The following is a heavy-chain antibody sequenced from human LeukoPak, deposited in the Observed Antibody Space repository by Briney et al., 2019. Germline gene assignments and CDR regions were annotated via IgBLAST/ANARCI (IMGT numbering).Heavy chain of an antibody. V-gene: IGHV5-51*01. CDR2: IYPGDSDT. CDR3: ARRVTMVRGVYYFDY. J-gene: IGHJ4*02. D-gene: IGHD3-10*01. CDR1: GYSFTSYW. Sequence: AESLKISCKGSGYSFTSYWIGWVRQMPGKGLEWMGIIYPGDSDTRYSPSFQGQVTISADKSISTAYLQWSSLKASDTAMYYCARRVTMVRGVYYFDYWGQGTLVTVSS.